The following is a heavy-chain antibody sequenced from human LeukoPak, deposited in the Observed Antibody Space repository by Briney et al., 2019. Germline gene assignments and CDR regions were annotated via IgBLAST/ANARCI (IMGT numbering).Heavy chain of an antibody. J-gene: IGHJ4*02. Sequence: GASVKVSCKASGYTFTSYVISWVRQAPGQGLEWMGWISAYNGNTNYAQKLQGRVTMTRNTSISTAYMELSSLRSEDTAVYYCARGNIVATTQDYWGQGTLVTVSS. V-gene: IGHV1-18*01. CDR3: ARGNIVATTQDY. CDR2: ISAYNGNT. D-gene: IGHD5-12*01. CDR1: GYTFTSYV.